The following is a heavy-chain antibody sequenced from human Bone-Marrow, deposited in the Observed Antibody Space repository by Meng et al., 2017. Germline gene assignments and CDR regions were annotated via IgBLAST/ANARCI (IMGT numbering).Heavy chain of an antibody. CDR3: ARRLIAAAGNDY. Sequence: VQLQQWGAGLLKPSETLSLTCAVYGGSFSGYYWSWIRQPPGKGLEWIGEINHSGSTNYNPSLKSRVTISVDTSKNQFSLKLSSVTAADTAVYYCARRLIAAAGNDYWGQGTLVTVSS. CDR1: GGSFSGYY. V-gene: IGHV4-34*01. J-gene: IGHJ4*02. CDR2: INHSGST. D-gene: IGHD6-13*01.